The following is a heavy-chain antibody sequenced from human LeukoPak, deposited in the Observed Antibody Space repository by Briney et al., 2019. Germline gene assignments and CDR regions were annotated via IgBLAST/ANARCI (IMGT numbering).Heavy chain of an antibody. Sequence: VSVKVSCKASGYTFTSYGISWVRQAPGQGLEWMGWINPNSGGTNYAQKFQGRVTMTRDTSISTAYMELSRLRSDDTAVYYCARVGGFNGDFDYWGQGTLVTVSS. CDR2: INPNSGGT. CDR3: ARVGGFNGDFDY. CDR1: GYTFTSYG. J-gene: IGHJ4*02. D-gene: IGHD3-3*01. V-gene: IGHV1-2*02.